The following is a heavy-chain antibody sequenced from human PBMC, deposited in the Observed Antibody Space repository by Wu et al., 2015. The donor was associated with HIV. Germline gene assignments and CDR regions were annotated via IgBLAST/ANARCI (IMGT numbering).Heavy chain of an antibody. V-gene: IGHV1-18*01. CDR2: ISAYNGNT. Sequence: QVQLVQSGAEVKKPGASVKVSCKASGYTFTSYGISWVRQAPGQGLEWMGWISAYNGNTNYAQKLQGRVTMTTDTSTSTAYMELRSLRSDDTAVYYCARERYYDSSSYYYDGSAFDIWAKGQWSPVSS. D-gene: IGHD3-22*01. CDR1: GYTFTSYG. J-gene: IGHJ3*02. CDR3: ARERYYDSSSYYYDGSAFDI.